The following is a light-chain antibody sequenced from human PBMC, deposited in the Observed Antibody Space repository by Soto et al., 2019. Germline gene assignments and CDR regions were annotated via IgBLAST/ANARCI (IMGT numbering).Light chain of an antibody. CDR1: QGISNY. J-gene: IGKJ1*01. V-gene: IGKV1-27*01. Sequence: DIQMTQSPSSLSASVGDRVTIPCRASQGISNYLAWYQQKPGKVPRLLIYGASTLESGVPSRFSGTRSGTDFTLTISSLQPEDVATYYCQKYDSAPRTFGQGTKVEIK. CDR2: GAS. CDR3: QKYDSAPRT.